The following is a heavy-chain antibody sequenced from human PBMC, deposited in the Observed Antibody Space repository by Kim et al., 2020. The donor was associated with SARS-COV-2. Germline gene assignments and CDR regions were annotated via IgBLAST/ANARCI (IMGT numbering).Heavy chain of an antibody. D-gene: IGHD2-2*01. CDR1: GGSISSSSYY. CDR2: IYYSGST. J-gene: IGHJ4*02. CDR3: ARHSRIVVVPAAILA. Sequence: SETLSLTCTVSGGSISSSSYYWGWIRQPPGKGLEWIGSIYYSGSTYYNPSLKSRVTISVDTSKNQFSLKLSSVTAADTAVYYCARHSRIVVVPAAILAWGQGTLLTGSS. V-gene: IGHV4-39*01.